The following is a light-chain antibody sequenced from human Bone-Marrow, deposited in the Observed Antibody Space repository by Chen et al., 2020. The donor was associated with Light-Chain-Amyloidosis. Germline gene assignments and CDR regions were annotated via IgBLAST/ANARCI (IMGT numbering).Light chain of an antibody. CDR2: GAS. V-gene: IGKV3-15*01. Sequence: EIVMTQSSATLSVSPGERATLSCRASQSVSSNLAWYQKKPGQAPRLLINGASTRATGIPARFSGSGSGTEFTLTISSLQSEDFAVYYCQHYNNWPLAFGQGTRVEIK. J-gene: IGKJ1*01. CDR3: QHYNNWPLA. CDR1: QSVSSN.